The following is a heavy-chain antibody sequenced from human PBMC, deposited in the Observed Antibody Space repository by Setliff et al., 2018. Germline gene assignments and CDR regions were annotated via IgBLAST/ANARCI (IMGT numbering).Heavy chain of an antibody. CDR2: VSHSGST. Sequence: PSETLSLTCAVYGGSFNVYFWSWIRQPPGKGLEWIGEVSHSGSTNYNPSLKSRVTMSVDTSKNQFSLNLNSVTAADTAVYFCRFWDGYYKNDLKGGTTLFYWFDPWGQGTLVTVSS. V-gene: IGHV4-34*01. CDR3: RFWDGYYKNDLKGGTTLFYWFDP. CDR1: GGSFNVYF. J-gene: IGHJ5*02. D-gene: IGHD3-3*01.